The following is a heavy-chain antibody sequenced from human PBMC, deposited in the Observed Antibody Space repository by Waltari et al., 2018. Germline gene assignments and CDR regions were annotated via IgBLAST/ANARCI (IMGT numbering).Heavy chain of an antibody. CDR1: GFTVSDTY. D-gene: IGHD6-6*01. J-gene: IGHJ3*01. CDR3: ARVTVVARVSDVFDV. V-gene: IGHV3-53*01. CDR2: IFVTGNT. Sequence: EVQVVESGGDLIQPGGSLRLSCAAPGFTVSDTYMTWVRQAPGKGLDWVATIFVTGNTHYADSVRGRFTISRDSSRNSVYLQMDNLRAEDTATYYCARVTVVARVSDVFDVWGQGTMITVSS.